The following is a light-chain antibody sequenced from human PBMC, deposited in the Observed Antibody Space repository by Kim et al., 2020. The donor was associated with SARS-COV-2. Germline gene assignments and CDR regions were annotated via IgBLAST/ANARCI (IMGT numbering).Light chain of an antibody. CDR3: NSLDSSGNHLVV. V-gene: IGLV3-19*01. J-gene: IGLJ2*01. CDR1: SLRSYY. CDR2: GKN. Sequence: SSELTQDPAVSVALGQTVRITCQGDSLRSYYASWYQQKPGQAPVLVIYGKNNRPSGIPDRFSGSSSGNTASLIITGAQAEDEADYYCNSLDSSGNHLVVF.